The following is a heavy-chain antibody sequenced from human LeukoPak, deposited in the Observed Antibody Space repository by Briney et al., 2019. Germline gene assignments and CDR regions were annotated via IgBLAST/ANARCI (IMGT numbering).Heavy chain of an antibody. J-gene: IGHJ6*03. CDR1: GGSISSYY. Sequence: PSETLSLTCTVSGGSISSYYWSWIRQPPGKGLEWIGYIYYSGSTNYNPSLKSRVTVSVDTSKNQFSLKLSSVTAADTAVYYCARCSGWYEGGYYYYYMDVWGKGTTVTISS. V-gene: IGHV4-59*01. CDR3: ARCSGWYEGGYYYYYMDV. D-gene: IGHD6-19*01. CDR2: IYYSGST.